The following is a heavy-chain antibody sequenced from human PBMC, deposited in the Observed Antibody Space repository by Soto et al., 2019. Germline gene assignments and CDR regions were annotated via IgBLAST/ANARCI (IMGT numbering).Heavy chain of an antibody. Sequence: EVQLVESGGGLVQPGESLRLSCAASGLTFRSYWMHWVRQAPGKGLVWVSRINTDGSVAMYVDSVKGRFTISRDNAKNTQYLHMNGLRAADTSVYYCVRDMRLWCLDSWGQGTLVTVSS. CDR2: INTDGSVA. CDR3: VRDMRLWCLDS. D-gene: IGHD2-21*01. V-gene: IGHV3-74*03. J-gene: IGHJ4*02. CDR1: GLTFRSYW.